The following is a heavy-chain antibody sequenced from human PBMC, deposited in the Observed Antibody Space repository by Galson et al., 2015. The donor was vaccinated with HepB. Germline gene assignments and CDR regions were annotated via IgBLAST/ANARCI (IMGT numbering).Heavy chain of an antibody. CDR2: ISSSSSYI. D-gene: IGHD3-10*01. CDR1: GFTFSSYS. V-gene: IGHV3-21*01. J-gene: IGHJ4*02. CDR3: ARDSIRGVIRSFLNY. Sequence: SLRLSCAASGFTFSSYSMNWVRQAPGKGLEWVSSISSSSSYIYYADSVKGRFTISRDNAKNSLYLQMNSLRAEDTAVYYCARDSIRGVIRSFLNYWGQGTLVTVSS.